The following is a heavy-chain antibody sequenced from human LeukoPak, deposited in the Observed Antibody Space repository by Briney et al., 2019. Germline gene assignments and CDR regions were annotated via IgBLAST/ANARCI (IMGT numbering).Heavy chain of an antibody. J-gene: IGHJ4*02. CDR2: IYYSGST. D-gene: IGHD3-22*01. Sequence: PSETLSLTCTVSGGSISSYYWSWIRQPPGKGLEWIGYIYYSGSTNYNPSLKSRGTISVDTSKNQFSLKLSSVTAADTAVYYCARALYDSSGYYSYYFDYWGQGTLVTVSS. V-gene: IGHV4-59*01. CDR1: GGSISSYY. CDR3: ARALYDSSGYYSYYFDY.